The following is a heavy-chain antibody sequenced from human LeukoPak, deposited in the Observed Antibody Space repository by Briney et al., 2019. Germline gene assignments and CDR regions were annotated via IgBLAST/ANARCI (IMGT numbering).Heavy chain of an antibody. Sequence: ESGPTLVKPTQTLTLTCTFSGFSLSTTGVAVGWIRQPPGKALEWLALIYWSDEKQYSPSLKSRLAITKDPSKNQVVLTLTDMDPVDTATYYCGHRWGYCSSGTYSYDYWGQGTLVTVSS. CDR3: GHRWGYCSSGTYSYDY. D-gene: IGHD2-2*01. V-gene: IGHV2-5*01. CDR2: IYWSDEK. CDR1: GFSLSTTGVA. J-gene: IGHJ4*02.